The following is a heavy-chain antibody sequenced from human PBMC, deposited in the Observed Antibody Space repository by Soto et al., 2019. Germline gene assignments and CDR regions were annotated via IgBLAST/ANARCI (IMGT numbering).Heavy chain of an antibody. CDR3: ATRGYTVTALGGMDV. V-gene: IGHV3-23*01. Sequence: GGSLRLSSAASGFTFSSYAMSWVRQAPGKGLEWVSAISGSGGSTYYADSVKGRFTISRDNSKNTLYLQMNSLRAEDTAVYYCATRGYTVTALGGMDVWGQGTTGTVS. D-gene: IGHD4-17*01. CDR2: ISGSGGST. CDR1: GFTFSSYA. J-gene: IGHJ6*02.